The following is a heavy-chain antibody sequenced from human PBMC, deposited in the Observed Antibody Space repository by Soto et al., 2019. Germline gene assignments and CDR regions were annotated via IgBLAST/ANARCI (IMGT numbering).Heavy chain of an antibody. J-gene: IGHJ5*02. CDR1: GFAFSGSA. V-gene: IGHV3-73*02. CDR3: TRQVWGRFLERHNWFDP. D-gene: IGHD3-3*01. Sequence: EVQLVESGGGLVQPGGSLKLSCAASGFAFSGSAMHWVRQASGKGLEWVGQIRSKTNNYATVYAASVRGRFTISRDDSKNTAYLQMNSLKTEDTAVYYCTRQVWGRFLERHNWFDPWGQGTLVTVSS. CDR2: IRSKTNNYAT.